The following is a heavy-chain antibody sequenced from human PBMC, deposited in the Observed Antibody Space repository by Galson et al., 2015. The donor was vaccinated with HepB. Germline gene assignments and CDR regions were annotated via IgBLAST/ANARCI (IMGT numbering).Heavy chain of an antibody. Sequence: SLRLSCAASGFTFSSYEMNWVRQAPGKGLEWVSYISSNGSTIYYADSVKGRFTISRDNAKNSLYLQMNSLRAEDTAVYYCARDAPEYSSSPNEAYFDYWGQGTLVTVSS. CDR3: ARDAPEYSSSPNEAYFDY. CDR2: ISSNGSTI. J-gene: IGHJ4*02. D-gene: IGHD6-6*01. CDR1: GFTFSSYE. V-gene: IGHV3-48*03.